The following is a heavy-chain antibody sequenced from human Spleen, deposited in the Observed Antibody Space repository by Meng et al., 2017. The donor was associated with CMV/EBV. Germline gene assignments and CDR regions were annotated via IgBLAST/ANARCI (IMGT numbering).Heavy chain of an antibody. D-gene: IGHD6-6*01. CDR3: AKGEDDSSSWLGHFGS. J-gene: IGHJ4*02. CDR2: ISASIGGT. V-gene: IGHV3-23*01. CDR1: GFTCSSYA. Sequence: GASLKISCAASGFTCSSYAMNWVRQAPGKGLELVSGISASIGGTYYAYSVKGRFTSSRDNSRNTLYLQLDTLGAEDTAVYYCAKGEDDSSSWLGHFGSWGRGTLVTVSS.